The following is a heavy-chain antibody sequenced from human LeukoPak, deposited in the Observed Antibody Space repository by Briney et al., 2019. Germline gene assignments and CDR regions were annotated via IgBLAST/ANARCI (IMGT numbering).Heavy chain of an antibody. J-gene: IGHJ4*02. CDR1: GFTFSDYY. V-gene: IGHV3-11*01. Sequence: PGGSLRLSCAASGFTFSDYYMSWIRQAPGKGLEWVSYISSSGSTIYYADSVKGRFTISRDNAKNSLYLQMNSLRAEDTAVYYCARDRKMTTVVTPRFDYWGQGTLVTVSS. CDR3: ARDRKMTTVVTPRFDY. CDR2: ISSSGSTI. D-gene: IGHD4-23*01.